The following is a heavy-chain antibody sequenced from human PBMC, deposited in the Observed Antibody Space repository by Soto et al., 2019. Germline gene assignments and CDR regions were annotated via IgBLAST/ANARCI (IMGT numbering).Heavy chain of an antibody. CDR3: AKYWEVTATRSYWYFDL. J-gene: IGHJ2*01. CDR1: GFTFSSYA. Sequence: GGSLRLSCAASGFTFSSYAMSWVRQAPGKGLEWVSAISGSGGSTYYADSVKGRFTISRDNSKNTLYLQMNSLRAEDTAVYYCAKYWEVTATRSYWYFDLWGRGTLVTVSS. CDR2: ISGSGGST. V-gene: IGHV3-23*01. D-gene: IGHD2-21*02.